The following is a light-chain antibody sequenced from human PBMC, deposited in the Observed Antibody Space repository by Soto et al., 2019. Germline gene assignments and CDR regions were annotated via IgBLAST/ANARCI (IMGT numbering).Light chain of an antibody. J-gene: IGKJ1*01. V-gene: IGKV3-20*01. CDR3: QQYGSSPRT. CDR2: GAS. CDR1: QSVSSIS. Sequence: EIVLTQSPGTLSLSPGERATLSCRASQSVSSISLAWYQHKPGQAPRLLIYGASTRATGIPDRFSGSGSGTDFILTISRLEPEDFAVYYCQQYGSSPRTFGHWTRVEIK.